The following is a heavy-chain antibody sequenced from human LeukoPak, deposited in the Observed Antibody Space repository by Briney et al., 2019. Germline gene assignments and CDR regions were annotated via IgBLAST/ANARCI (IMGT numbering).Heavy chain of an antibody. CDR2: ISGSGAST. D-gene: IGHD3-10*01. V-gene: IGHV3-23*01. Sequence: GGSLRLSCAASGFTFSSYAMSWVRQAPGKGLEWVSAISGSGASTYYADSVKGRFTISRDNSKNTLYLQMNSLRAEDTAVYYCAKHSPSRITMVRGVIRADAFDIWGQGTMVTVSS. CDR1: GFTFSSYA. CDR3: AKHSPSRITMVRGVIRADAFDI. J-gene: IGHJ3*02.